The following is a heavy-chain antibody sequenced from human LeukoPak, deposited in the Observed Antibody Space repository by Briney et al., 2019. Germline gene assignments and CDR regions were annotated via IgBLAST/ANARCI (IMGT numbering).Heavy chain of an antibody. CDR1: GGSFSDYS. D-gene: IGHD1-14*01. CDR2: IDHSGST. J-gene: IGHJ4*02. CDR3: ATSLPTEY. V-gene: IGHV4-34*01. Sequence: SETLSLTCAVYGGSFSDYSWSWIRQPPGKGLEWIGEIDHSGSTSYNPSLKSRLTISVDTSKKQFSLKLNSVTAADTAVYYCATSLPTEYWGQGTLVTVSS.